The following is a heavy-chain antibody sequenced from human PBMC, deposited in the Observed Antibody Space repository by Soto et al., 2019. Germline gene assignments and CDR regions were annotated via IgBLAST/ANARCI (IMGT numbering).Heavy chain of an antibody. Sequence: SETLCLTCTVSGDSISSYYWSWIRQPPGKGLEWIGYIFYSGSTNYNPSLKSRVTMSVDTSKNQFSLNLNSVTAADTAVYYCARALITGTTSTLDYWGQGTQVTVSS. J-gene: IGHJ4*02. CDR2: IFYSGST. CDR1: GDSISSYY. CDR3: ARALITGTTSTLDY. D-gene: IGHD1-7*01. V-gene: IGHV4-59*01.